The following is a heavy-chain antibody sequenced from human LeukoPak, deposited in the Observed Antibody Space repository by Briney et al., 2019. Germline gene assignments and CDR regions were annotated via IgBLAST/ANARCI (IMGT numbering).Heavy chain of an antibody. CDR3: ARGRRIVVTGPHFDY. J-gene: IGHJ4*02. D-gene: IGHD3-22*01. CDR2: IYHSGST. V-gene: IGHV4-30-2*01. Sequence: PSQTLSLTCAVSGGSISSGGYSWSWIRQPPGKGLEWIGYIYHSGSTYYNPSLKSRVTISVDRSKNQFSLKLSSVTAADTAVYYCARGRRIVVTGPHFDYWGQGTLVTVSS. CDR1: GGSISSGGYS.